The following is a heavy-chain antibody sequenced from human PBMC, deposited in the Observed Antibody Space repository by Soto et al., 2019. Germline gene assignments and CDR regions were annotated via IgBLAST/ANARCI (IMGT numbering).Heavy chain of an antibody. CDR2: ISGSGGST. V-gene: IGHV3-23*01. CDR1: GFTFSSYA. CDR3: AKDPSSYYGEGQFDY. Sequence: GGSLRLSCAASGFTFSSYAMSWVRQAPGKGLEWVSAISGSGGSTYYADSVKGRFTISRDNSKNTLYLQMNSLRAEDTAVYYCAKDPSSYYGEGQFDYWGQGTLVTVSS. J-gene: IGHJ4*02. D-gene: IGHD1-26*01.